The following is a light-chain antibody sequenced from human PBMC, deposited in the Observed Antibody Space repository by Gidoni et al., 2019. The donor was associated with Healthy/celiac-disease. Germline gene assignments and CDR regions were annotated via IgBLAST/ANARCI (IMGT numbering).Light chain of an antibody. CDR1: QSVSSSY. CDR3: QQYGSSPPWT. CDR2: GAS. V-gene: IGKV3-20*01. J-gene: IGKJ1*01. Sequence: EIVSMQYPGTLSLSPVERATLSCRASQSVSSSYLAWYQQNPVQAPSLLIYGASSRATGIPDRFSGSLSCTAFTLTISRLVPEDFAVYYCQQYGSSPPWTFGQGTKVEIK.